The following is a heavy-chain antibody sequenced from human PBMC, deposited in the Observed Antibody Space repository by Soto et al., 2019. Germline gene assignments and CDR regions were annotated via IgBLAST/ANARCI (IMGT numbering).Heavy chain of an antibody. D-gene: IGHD5-18*01. V-gene: IGHV4-39*01. CDR1: GGSISSSSYY. Sequence: QLQLQESGPGLVKPSETLSLTCTVSGGSISSSSYYWGWIRQPPGKGLEWIGSIYYSGSTYYNPSLKSRATISVDTSKNQFSLKLSSVTAADTAVYYCARALKTWIQLWYDAFDIWGQGTMVTVSS. J-gene: IGHJ3*02. CDR2: IYYSGST. CDR3: ARALKTWIQLWYDAFDI.